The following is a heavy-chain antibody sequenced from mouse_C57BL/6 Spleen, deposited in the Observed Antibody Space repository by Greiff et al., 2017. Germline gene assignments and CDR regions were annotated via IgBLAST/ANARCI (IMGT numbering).Heavy chain of an antibody. J-gene: IGHJ3*01. CDR2: IYPRDGST. CDR3: AREGGYDEYDEFAY. D-gene: IGHD2-4*01. Sequence: LVESGPELVKPGASVKLSCKASGYTFTSYDINWVKQRPGQGLEWIGWIYPRDGSTKYNETFKGKATLTVDTSSSTAYMELHRLTSEYSAVYVGAREGGYDEYDEFAYWGQGTLVTVSA. CDR1: GYTFTSYD. V-gene: IGHV1-85*01.